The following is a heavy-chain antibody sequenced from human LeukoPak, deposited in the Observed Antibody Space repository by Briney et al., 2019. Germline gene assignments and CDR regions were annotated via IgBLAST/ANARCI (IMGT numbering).Heavy chain of an antibody. CDR1: GGTFSSYA. CDR3: ARAVEYYYDSSGYYAGY. V-gene: IGHV1-69*13. Sequence: VASVKVSCKASGGTFSSYAISWVRQAPGQGLEWMGGIIPIFGTANYAQKFQGRVTITADESTSTAYMELSSLRSEDTAVYYCARAVEYYYDSSGYYAGYWGQGTLVTVSS. CDR2: IIPIFGTA. J-gene: IGHJ4*02. D-gene: IGHD3-22*01.